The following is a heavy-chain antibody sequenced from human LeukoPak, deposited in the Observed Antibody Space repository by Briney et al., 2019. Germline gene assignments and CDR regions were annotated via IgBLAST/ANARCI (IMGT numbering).Heavy chain of an antibody. V-gene: IGHV3-48*03. CDR1: GFTFSSYE. CDR3: ARGGSSSWYEYWYFDL. J-gene: IGHJ2*01. Sequence: GGSLRLSCVVSGFTFSSYEMNWVRQAPGKELEWVSYIRSSGDTIYYADSVKGRFTISRDNAKNSLYLQMNNLRAEDTAVYYCARGGSSSWYEYWYFDLWGRGTLVTVSS. D-gene: IGHD6-13*01. CDR2: IRSSGDTI.